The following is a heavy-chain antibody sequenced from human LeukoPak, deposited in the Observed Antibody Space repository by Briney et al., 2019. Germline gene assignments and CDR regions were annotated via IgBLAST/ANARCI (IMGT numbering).Heavy chain of an antibody. CDR1: GFTFSSYG. J-gene: IGHJ4*02. CDR2: ISGSGGST. D-gene: IGHD4-17*01. Sequence: GGSLRLSCAASGFTFSSYGMSWVRQAPGKGLEWVSAISGSGGSTYYADSVKGRFTNSRDNSKNTLYLQMNSLRAEDTAVYYCAKDVVYGDYPDYWGQGTLVTVPS. V-gene: IGHV3-23*01. CDR3: AKDVVYGDYPDY.